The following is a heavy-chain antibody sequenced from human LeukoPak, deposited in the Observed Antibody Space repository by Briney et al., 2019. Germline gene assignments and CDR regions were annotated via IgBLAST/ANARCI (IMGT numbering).Heavy chain of an antibody. Sequence: GRSLRLSCAASGFTFSSYGMHWVRQAPGKGLEWVAVIWYGGSNKYYADSVKGRFTISRDNSKNTLYLQMNSLRAEDTAVYYCAKRYDFWSGYYYMDVWGKGTTVTVSS. CDR3: AKRYDFWSGYYYMDV. V-gene: IGHV3-33*06. D-gene: IGHD3-3*01. CDR2: IWYGGSNK. CDR1: GFTFSSYG. J-gene: IGHJ6*03.